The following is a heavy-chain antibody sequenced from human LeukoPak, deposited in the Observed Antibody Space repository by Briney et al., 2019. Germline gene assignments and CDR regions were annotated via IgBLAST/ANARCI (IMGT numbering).Heavy chain of an antibody. CDR3: ATSGEHWDVFDF. V-gene: IGHV3-15*01. J-gene: IGHJ4*02. Sequence: GGSLRLSCAASGFTFSKASMSWVRQAPGKGLEWVGRIKSTTDGGTTDYAAPVKGRFTVSRDDSKNTLYPQMNSLKTDDTAVYHCATSGEHWDVFDFWGQGSLVTVSS. CDR1: GFTFSKAS. D-gene: IGHD1-1*01. CDR2: IKSTTDGGTT.